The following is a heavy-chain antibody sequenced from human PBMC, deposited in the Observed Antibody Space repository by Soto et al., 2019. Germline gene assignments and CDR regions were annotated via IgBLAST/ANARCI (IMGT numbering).Heavy chain of an antibody. V-gene: IGHV1-46*03. CDR2: INPSGGST. Sequence: GASVKVSCKASGYTFTSYYMHWVRQAPGQGLEWMGIINPSGGSTSYAQKFQGRVTMTRDTSTSTVYMELSSLRSEDTAVYYCASLYCSGGSCSKDFDYWGQGTLVTVSS. J-gene: IGHJ4*02. D-gene: IGHD2-15*01. CDR3: ASLYCSGGSCSKDFDY. CDR1: GYTFTSYY.